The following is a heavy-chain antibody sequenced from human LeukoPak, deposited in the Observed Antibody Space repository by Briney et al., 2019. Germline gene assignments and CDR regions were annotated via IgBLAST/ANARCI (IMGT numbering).Heavy chain of an antibody. D-gene: IGHD3-16*02. V-gene: IGHV4-59*01. J-gene: IGHJ3*02. Sequence: PSETLSLTCTVSGGSISSYYWSWIRQSPGKGLEWIGYIYYSGSTNYNPSLKSRVTIPVDTSKNQFSLKLSSVTAADTAVYYCARDILHDYVWGSYRYYDAFDIWGQGTMVTVSS. CDR1: GGSISSYY. CDR3: ARDILHDYVWGSYRYYDAFDI. CDR2: IYYSGST.